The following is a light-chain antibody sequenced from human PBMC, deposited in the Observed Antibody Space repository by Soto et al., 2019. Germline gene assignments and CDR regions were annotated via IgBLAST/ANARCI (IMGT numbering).Light chain of an antibody. CDR3: QQGHSTPYT. CDR1: QNIRNY. J-gene: IGKJ2*01. CDR2: AAS. Sequence: DIQMTQSPSSLSASVGDRVTITCRASQNIRNYLNWYQQKPGDAPKLLLYAASTLQGAVPSRFSGSGSGTDFTLTISILQPEDFATYHCQQGHSTPYTFGQGTRLEI. V-gene: IGKV1-39*01.